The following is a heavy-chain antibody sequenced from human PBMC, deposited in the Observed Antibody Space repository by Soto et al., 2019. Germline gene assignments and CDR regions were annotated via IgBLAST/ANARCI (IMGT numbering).Heavy chain of an antibody. D-gene: IGHD4-17*01. CDR3: GRVDRIGDYGETNWFDP. J-gene: IGHJ5*02. CDR1: GYTFTSYG. V-gene: IGHV1-18*01. CDR2: ISAYNGNT. Sequence: ASVKVSCKASGYTFTSYGISWVRQAPGQGLEWMGWISAYNGNTNYAQKLQGRVTMTTDTSTSTAYMELRSLRSDDTAVYYCGRVDRIGDYGETNWFDPWGQGTMVTVSS.